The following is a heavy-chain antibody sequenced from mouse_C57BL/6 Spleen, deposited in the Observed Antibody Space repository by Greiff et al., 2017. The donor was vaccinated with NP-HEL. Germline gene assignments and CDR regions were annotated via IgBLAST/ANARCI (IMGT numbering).Heavy chain of an antibody. Sequence: EVNLVESGPELVKPGASVKISCKVSGYSFTDYNMNWVKQSNGKSLEWLGVIIPNCGTTSCKKKFKGKTTRTVDQSFSTSYMQHNSRTSNDSAVYYYAPYYYGIAYWGQGTLVTVSA. CDR3: APYYYGIAY. D-gene: IGHD1-1*01. J-gene: IGHJ3*01. CDR1: GYSFTDYN. V-gene: IGHV1-39*01. CDR2: IIPNCGTT.